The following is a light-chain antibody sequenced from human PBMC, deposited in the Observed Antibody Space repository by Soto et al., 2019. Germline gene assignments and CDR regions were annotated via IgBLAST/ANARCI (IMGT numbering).Light chain of an antibody. Sequence: DIVMTQSPATLSVSPGERATLSCRASQSVSSNLAWYQQKRGQAPMLLMYGASTRATGIPVRFSGSGSGTEFTLIISSLQSEDFAVYYCQQYNDWPRTFGQGTKVEIK. CDR2: GAS. CDR1: QSVSSN. V-gene: IGKV3-15*01. CDR3: QQYNDWPRT. J-gene: IGKJ1*01.